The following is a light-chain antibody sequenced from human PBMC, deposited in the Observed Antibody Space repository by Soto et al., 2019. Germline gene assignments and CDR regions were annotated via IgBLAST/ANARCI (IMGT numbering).Light chain of an antibody. Sequence: QSALTQPPSASGSLGQSVTISCTGTSSDVGGYNYVSWHQQHPGKAPKLMIYEVTKRPSGVPDRFSGSKSGNTASLTVSGLQAEEEADYYCSSFAGGGNPVLFGGGTTLTVL. CDR3: SSFAGGGNPVL. CDR1: SSDVGGYNY. V-gene: IGLV2-8*01. CDR2: EVT. J-gene: IGLJ2*01.